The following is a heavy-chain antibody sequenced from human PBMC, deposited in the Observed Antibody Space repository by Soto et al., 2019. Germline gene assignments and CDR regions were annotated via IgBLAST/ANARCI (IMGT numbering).Heavy chain of an antibody. CDR2: IYHSGST. Sequence: SETLSLTCTVSGGSISSYYWSWIRQPPGKGLEWIGYIYHSGSTNYNPSLKSRVTISVDTSKNRFSLKLSSVTAADTAVYYCARGPRIAAAAGLDYWGQGTLVTVSS. CDR3: ARGPRIAAAAGLDY. J-gene: IGHJ4*02. V-gene: IGHV4-59*01. CDR1: GGSISSYY. D-gene: IGHD6-13*01.